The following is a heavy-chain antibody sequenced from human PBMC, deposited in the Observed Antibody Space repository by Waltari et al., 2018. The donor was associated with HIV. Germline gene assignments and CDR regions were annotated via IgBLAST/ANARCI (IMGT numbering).Heavy chain of an antibody. V-gene: IGHV5-51*03. CDR3: ARRPDYGGDWFDS. Sequence: EVRLVQSGAVVKRPGDSLKISCKPSGYTFTSSWIGWVGQTAGKGLEWIGVIYPHTGRVQYNPSFHGRGGISTDWSTRTAYLEWRSLTALDTGVYYCARRPDYGGDWFDSWGQGTLVSVSS. CDR1: GYTFTSSW. J-gene: IGHJ5*01. D-gene: IGHD3-10*01. CDR2: IYPHTGRV.